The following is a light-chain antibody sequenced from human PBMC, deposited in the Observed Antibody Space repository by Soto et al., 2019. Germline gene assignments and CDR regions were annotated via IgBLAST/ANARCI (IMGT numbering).Light chain of an antibody. CDR2: QVS. J-gene: IGLJ1*01. CDR1: SSDVGGYNF. CDR3: TSFTSKSTYV. V-gene: IGLV2-14*01. Sequence: QSVLAQPACVSWSPGQSITISCTGTSSDVGGYNFVSWYQQHPGKAPKFIIYQVSHRPSGVSSRFSGSKSGNTASLTISGLRAEDEADYYCTSFTSKSTYVFGTGTKVTVL.